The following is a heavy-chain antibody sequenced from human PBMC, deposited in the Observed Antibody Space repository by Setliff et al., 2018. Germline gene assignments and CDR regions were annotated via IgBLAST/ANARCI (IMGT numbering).Heavy chain of an antibody. V-gene: IGHV4-61*02. Sequence: SETLSLTCTVSGGSISSGTYYWSWIRQPAGKGLEWIGRIYTSGSTNYNPSLKSRVTISVDTSKNQFSLKLSSVTAADTAVYYCARARDDGVYYDSSGYYSYYYYGMDVWGQGTTVTVSS. CDR3: ARARDDGVYYDSSGYYSYYYYGMDV. CDR2: IYTSGST. CDR1: GGSISSGTYY. J-gene: IGHJ6*02. D-gene: IGHD3-22*01.